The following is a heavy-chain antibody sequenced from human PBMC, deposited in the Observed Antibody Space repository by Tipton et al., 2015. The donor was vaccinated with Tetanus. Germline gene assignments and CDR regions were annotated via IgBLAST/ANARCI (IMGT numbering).Heavy chain of an antibody. V-gene: IGHV4-34*01. CDR1: GGSFSGYY. CDR3: ARDRGLTTGGGIGMDV. CDR2: INHSGST. Sequence: TLSLTCAVSGGSFSGYYWSWIRQAPGKGLEWIGEINHSGSTNYNPSLKSRVTMSVDTSKNQFSLRLSSVTAADTAVYYCARDRGLTTGGGIGMDVWGQGTTVTVSS. J-gene: IGHJ6*02. D-gene: IGHD4-17*01.